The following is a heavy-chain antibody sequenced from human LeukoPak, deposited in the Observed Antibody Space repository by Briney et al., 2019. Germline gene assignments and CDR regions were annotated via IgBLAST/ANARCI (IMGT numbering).Heavy chain of an antibody. D-gene: IGHD4-17*01. CDR3: AKAPTVTTVYFQH. Sequence: PGGSLRLSCAASGFTFDDYGMSWVRQAPGKGLEWVSGINWNGGSTGYADSVKGRFTISRDNSKNTLYLQMNSLRAEDTAVYYCAKAPTVTTVYFQHWGQGTLVTVSS. CDR2: INWNGGST. CDR1: GFTFDDYG. J-gene: IGHJ1*01. V-gene: IGHV3-20*04.